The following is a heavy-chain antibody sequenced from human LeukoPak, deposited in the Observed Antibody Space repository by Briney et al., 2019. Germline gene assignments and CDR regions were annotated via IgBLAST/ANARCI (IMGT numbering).Heavy chain of an antibody. CDR2: INHSGST. CDR1: GGSFSGYY. D-gene: IGHD4-17*01. J-gene: IGHJ5*02. CDR3: ARGQRAVTGPNRFDP. V-gene: IGHV4-34*01. Sequence: SETLSLTCAVYGGSFSGYYWSWIRQPPGKGLEWIGEINHSGSTNYNPSLKSRVTISVDTSKNQFSLKPSSVTAADTAVYYCARGQRAVTGPNRFDPCGQGTLVTVSS.